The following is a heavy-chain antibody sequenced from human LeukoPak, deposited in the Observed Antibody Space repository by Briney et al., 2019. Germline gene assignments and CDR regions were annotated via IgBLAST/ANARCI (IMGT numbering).Heavy chain of an antibody. Sequence: GGSLRLSCAASGFTVSSNYMSWVRQAPGKGLEWVSVIYAGGSTYYADSVKGRFTISRDNSKNTLYLRMNSLRAEDTAVYYCASTQRGDYFDYWGQGTLVTVSS. CDR3: ASTQRGDYFDY. J-gene: IGHJ4*02. CDR2: IYAGGST. D-gene: IGHD2-15*01. V-gene: IGHV3-66*01. CDR1: GFTVSSNY.